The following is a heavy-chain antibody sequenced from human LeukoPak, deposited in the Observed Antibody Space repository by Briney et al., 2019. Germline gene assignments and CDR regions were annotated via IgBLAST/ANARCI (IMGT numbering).Heavy chain of an antibody. V-gene: IGHV4-38-2*02. CDR3: ARGYSSSWYLNWFDP. Sequence: SETLSLTCTVSGGSISRYYWGWIRQPPGKGLEWIGSIYHSGSTYYNPSLKSRVTISVDTSKNQFSLKLSSVTAADTAVYYCARGYSSSWYLNWFDPWGQGTLVTVSS. D-gene: IGHD6-13*01. CDR1: GGSISRYY. CDR2: IYHSGST. J-gene: IGHJ5*02.